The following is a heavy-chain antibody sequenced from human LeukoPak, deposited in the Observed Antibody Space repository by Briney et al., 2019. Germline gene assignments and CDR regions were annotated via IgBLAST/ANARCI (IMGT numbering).Heavy chain of an antibody. CDR3: ARAGIAAADYYYYGMDV. CDR1: GFTFSSYG. Sequence: PGGSLRLSCAASGFTFSSYGMHWVRQAPGKGLEWVAVIWYDGSNKYYADSVKGRFTISRDNSKNTLYLQMNSLRAEDTAVYYWARAGIAAADYYYYGMDVWGQGTTVTVSS. D-gene: IGHD6-13*01. CDR2: IWYDGSNK. J-gene: IGHJ6*02. V-gene: IGHV3-33*01.